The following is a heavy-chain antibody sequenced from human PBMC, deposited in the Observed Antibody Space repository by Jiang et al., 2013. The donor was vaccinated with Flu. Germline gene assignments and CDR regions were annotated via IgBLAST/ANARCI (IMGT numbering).Heavy chain of an antibody. Sequence: SAISGSGGSTYYADSVKGRFTISRDNSKNTLYLQMNSLRAEDTAVYYCARSLEPSSMVTSGCGYWGQGTLVTVSS. CDR2: ISGSGGST. CDR3: ARSLEPSSMVTSGCGY. D-gene: IGHD5-18*01. J-gene: IGHJ4*02. V-gene: IGHV3-23*01.